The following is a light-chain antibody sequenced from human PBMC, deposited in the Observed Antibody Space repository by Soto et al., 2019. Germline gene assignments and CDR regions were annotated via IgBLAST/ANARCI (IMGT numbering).Light chain of an antibody. CDR2: DVR. CDR3: SSYTSSSTLDVV. CDR1: SSDVGGYNY. Sequence: QSALNQPASGSGAPGQSITISCPGTSSDVGGYNYVSWYQQHPGKAPKLMIYDVRNRPSGVSNRFSGSKSGNTASLTISGLQAEDEADYYCSSYTSSSTLDVVFGGGTKVTVL. V-gene: IGLV2-14*01. J-gene: IGLJ2*01.